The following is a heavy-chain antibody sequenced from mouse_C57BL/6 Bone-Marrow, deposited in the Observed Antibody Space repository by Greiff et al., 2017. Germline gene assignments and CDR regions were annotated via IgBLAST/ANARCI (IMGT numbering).Heavy chain of an antibody. CDR1: GYTFTNYW. D-gene: IGHD6-1*01. V-gene: IGHV1-63*01. J-gene: IGHJ1*03. Sequence: VKLVEPGAELVRPGTSVKMSCKASGYTFTNYWIGWAKQRPGHGLEWIGDIYPGGGYTNYNEKFKGKATLTADKSSSTAYMQFSSLTSEDSAIYYCARSRLWDWYFDVWGTGTTVTVSS. CDR3: ARSRLWDWYFDV. CDR2: IYPGGGYT.